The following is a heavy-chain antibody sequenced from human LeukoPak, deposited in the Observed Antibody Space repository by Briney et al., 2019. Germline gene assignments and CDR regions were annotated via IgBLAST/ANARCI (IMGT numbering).Heavy chain of an antibody. J-gene: IGHJ6*03. CDR1: GFTVSSNY. V-gene: IGHV3-66*02. CDR3: ATWNPPITIFGVVITAYYYYYMDV. D-gene: IGHD3-3*01. Sequence: GESLRLSCAASGFTVSSNYMSWVRQAPGKGLEWVSVIYSGGSTYYADSVKGRFTISRDDSKNTLYLQMNSLRAEDTAVYYCATWNPPITIFGVVITAYYYYYMDVWGKGTTVTVSS. CDR2: IYSGGST.